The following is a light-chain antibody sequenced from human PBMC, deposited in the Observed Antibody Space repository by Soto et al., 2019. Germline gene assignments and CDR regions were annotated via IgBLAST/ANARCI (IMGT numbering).Light chain of an antibody. V-gene: IGKV3-11*01. CDR3: QVRDVWPS. CDR1: QSVSTS. J-gene: IGKJ1*01. CDR2: DAS. Sequence: IVLTQSPVTLAVSPGESAVLSCRPSQSVSTSLAWYQHKPCQAPRLFIYDASKRAPGIPARFTGSGSGTDFTLTISSLEPEDIAVYYCQVRDVWPSFGQGTKVDIK.